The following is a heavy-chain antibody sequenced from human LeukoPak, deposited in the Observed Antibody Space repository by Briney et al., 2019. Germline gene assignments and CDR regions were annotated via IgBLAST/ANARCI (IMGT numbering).Heavy chain of an antibody. Sequence: GGSLRLSCAASGFTFSTYDMHWVRQATGKGLEWVSGIGTAGDTYYPGSVKGRFTVSRENAKNSLYLQMNSLRAGDTAVYYCTRGPRLGEFQDYYYYGMDVWGQGTTVTVSS. D-gene: IGHD3-10*01. CDR3: TRGPRLGEFQDYYYYGMDV. V-gene: IGHV3-13*01. CDR2: IGTAGDT. CDR1: GFTFSTYD. J-gene: IGHJ6*02.